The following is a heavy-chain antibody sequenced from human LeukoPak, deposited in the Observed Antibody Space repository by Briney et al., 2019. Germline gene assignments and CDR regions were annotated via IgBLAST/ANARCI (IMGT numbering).Heavy chain of an antibody. CDR1: GFTFSSSA. CDR2: ISNNGGYT. CDR3: ARYCSGGSCYHVGDAFDI. V-gene: IGHV3-23*01. J-gene: IGHJ3*02. Sequence: GGSLRLSCAASGFTFSSSAMSWVRQAPGKGLEWVSAISNNGGYTYYADSVQGRFTISRDNSKSTLCLQMNSLRAEDTAVYYCARYCSGGSCYHVGDAFDIWGQGTMVTVSS. D-gene: IGHD2-15*01.